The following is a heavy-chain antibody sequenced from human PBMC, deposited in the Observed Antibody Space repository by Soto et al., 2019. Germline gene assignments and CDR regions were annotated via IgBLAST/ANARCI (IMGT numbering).Heavy chain of an antibody. CDR3: TTDEEEDGNDGDFDY. CDR2: TKNKGTT. J-gene: IGHJ4*02. CDR1: GLPFSKSW. Sequence: EVHLVESGGGLVKPGGSLRLSCAASGLPFSKSWMSWVRQAPGKGLEWVGRTKNKGTTDYAAPAKDRCPISRDDEQNMVYLQMESRKTEEKAVYYCTTDEEEDGNDGDFDYWGQGTLVTVSS. V-gene: IGHV3-15*01. D-gene: IGHD1-1*01.